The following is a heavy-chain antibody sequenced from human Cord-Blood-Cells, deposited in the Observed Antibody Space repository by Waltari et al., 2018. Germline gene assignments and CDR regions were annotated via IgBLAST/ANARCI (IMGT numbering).Heavy chain of an antibody. V-gene: IGHV3-11*01. D-gene: IGHD4-17*01. J-gene: IGHJ3*02. CDR1: Y. CDR2: ISSSGSTI. CDR3: ARAYYGDYAVDI. Sequence: YMSWIRQYPGKGLECVSYISSSGSTIYYADSVNGRFTISRDNAKNSLYLQMNSLRAEDTAVYYCARAYYGDYAVDIWGQGTMVTVSS.